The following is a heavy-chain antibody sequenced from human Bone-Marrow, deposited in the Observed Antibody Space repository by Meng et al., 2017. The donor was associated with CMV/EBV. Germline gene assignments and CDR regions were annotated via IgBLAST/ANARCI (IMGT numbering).Heavy chain of an antibody. CDR2: ISYDGSNK. J-gene: IGHJ5*02. CDR1: GFTFSSYA. Sequence: LSLTCAASGFTFSSYAMHWVRQAPGKGLEWVAVISYDGSNKYYADSVKGRFTISRDNSKNTLYLQMNSLRAEDTAVYYCAKAYMVRGVPLLNPPFDPRGQGTLVTVSS. CDR3: AKAYMVRGVPLLNPPFDP. V-gene: IGHV3-30*04. D-gene: IGHD3-10*01.